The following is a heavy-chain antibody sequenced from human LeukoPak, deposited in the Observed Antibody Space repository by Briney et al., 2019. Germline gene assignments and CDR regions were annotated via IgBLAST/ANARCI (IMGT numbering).Heavy chain of an antibody. J-gene: IGHJ4*02. CDR1: GFTFSSYS. Sequence: GGSLRLPCAASGFTFSSYSMNWVRQAPGKGLEWVSSISSSSSYIYYADSVKGRFTISRDNAKNSLYLQMNSLRAEDTAVYYCAREGGTGEFDYWGQGTLVTVSS. CDR2: ISSSSSYI. CDR3: AREGGTGEFDY. V-gene: IGHV3-21*01. D-gene: IGHD3/OR15-3a*01.